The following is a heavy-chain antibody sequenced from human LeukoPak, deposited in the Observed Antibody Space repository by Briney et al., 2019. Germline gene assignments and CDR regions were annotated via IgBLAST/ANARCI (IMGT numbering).Heavy chain of an antibody. D-gene: IGHD3-10*01. Sequence: GGSLRLSCAASGFTFSGFSMSWVRQSPTKGLEWVANIKQDGGEEYYVDSVKGRFTISRDNAKNSLSLQMNNLRVEDTAVYYCARAGSHWHYVYWGQGTVVTVSS. J-gene: IGHJ4*02. CDR1: GFTFSGFS. CDR3: ARAGSHWHYVY. V-gene: IGHV3-7*01. CDR2: IKQDGGEE.